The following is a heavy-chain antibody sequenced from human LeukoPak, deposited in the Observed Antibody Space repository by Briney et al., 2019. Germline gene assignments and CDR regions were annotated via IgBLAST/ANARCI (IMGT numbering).Heavy chain of an antibody. Sequence: GGSLTLSCAASGFTFSSYAMSWVRQAPGKGLEWVSAISGSGGSTYYADSVKGRFTISRDNSKNTLYLQMNSLRAEDTAVYYCAKDFCSGGSCYPYFGYWGQGTLVTVSS. CDR2: ISGSGGST. CDR1: GFTFSSYA. J-gene: IGHJ4*02. D-gene: IGHD2-15*01. V-gene: IGHV3-23*01. CDR3: AKDFCSGGSCYPYFGY.